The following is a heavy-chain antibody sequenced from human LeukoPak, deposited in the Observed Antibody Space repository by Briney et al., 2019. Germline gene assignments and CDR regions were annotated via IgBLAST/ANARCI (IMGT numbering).Heavy chain of an antibody. J-gene: IGHJ3*02. CDR1: GFTFSSYA. D-gene: IGHD6-13*01. V-gene: IGHV3-23*01. CDR3: ATGGPIAEAGTDDAFDI. CDR2: ISGSGGST. Sequence: GGSLRLSCAASGFTFSSYAMSWVRQAPGKGLEWVSAISGSGGSTYYADSVKGRFTISRDNSKNTLYLQMNSLRAEDTAVYYCATGGPIAEAGTDDAFDIWGQGTMATVSS.